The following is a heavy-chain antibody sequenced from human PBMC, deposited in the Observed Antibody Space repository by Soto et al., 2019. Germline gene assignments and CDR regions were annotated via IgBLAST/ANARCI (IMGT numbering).Heavy chain of an antibody. CDR2: IYWNDDK. CDR3: AHLGTRYHQQLVPRLLGSPVGWFDP. V-gene: IGHV2-5*01. Sequence: QITLKESGPTLVKPTQTLTLTCTFSGFSLSTSGVGVGWIRQPPGKALEWLALIYWNDDKRYTPSLKSRLTNTKDTSKNQVVLTMTNMDPVDTATYYCAHLGTRYHQQLVPRLLGSPVGWFDPWGQGTLVTVSS. J-gene: IGHJ5*02. CDR1: GFSLSTSGVG. D-gene: IGHD6-13*01.